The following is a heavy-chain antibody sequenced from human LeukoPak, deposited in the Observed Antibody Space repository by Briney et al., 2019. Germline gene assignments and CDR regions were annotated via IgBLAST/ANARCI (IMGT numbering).Heavy chain of an antibody. V-gene: IGHV1-69*05. CDR3: ASADYDILTGYTLDY. CDR1: GGTFSSYA. J-gene: IGHJ4*02. Sequence: SVKVSCKASGGTFSSYAISWVRQAPGQGLEWMGGIIPIFGTANYAQKFQGRVTITTDESTSTAYMELSSLRSEDTAVYYCASADYDILTGYTLDYWGQGTLVTVSS. D-gene: IGHD3-9*01. CDR2: IIPIFGTA.